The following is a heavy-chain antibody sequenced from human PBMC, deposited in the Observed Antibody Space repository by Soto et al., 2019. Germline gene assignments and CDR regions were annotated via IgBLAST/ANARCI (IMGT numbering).Heavy chain of an antibody. J-gene: IGHJ4*02. Sequence: QVQLVQSGPEVKKPGASVKVSCKASGYTFTSYGIHWVRQAPGQGLEWMGWISAHNGNTKYAQKFQGRVAMTTDTPTTTVYMDLRSLRSDDTAVYYCARVDSSSLVDYWGQGTLVTVSS. CDR1: GYTFTSYG. CDR3: ARVDSSSLVDY. CDR2: ISAHNGNT. D-gene: IGHD2-2*01. V-gene: IGHV1-18*04.